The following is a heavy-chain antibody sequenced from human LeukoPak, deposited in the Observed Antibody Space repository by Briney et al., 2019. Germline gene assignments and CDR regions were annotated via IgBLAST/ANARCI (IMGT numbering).Heavy chain of an antibody. J-gene: IGHJ4*02. D-gene: IGHD1-26*01. CDR1: GFTFSNYW. Sequence: GGSLRLSCVGSGFTFSNYWMSWVRQAPGKGLEWVANIRQDGGEKYYVDSVKGRFSISRDDARNSLYLQMNRLTAEDTAVYYCARDKIVGATHFDYWGQGTLVTVSS. CDR2: IRQDGGEK. CDR3: ARDKIVGATHFDY. V-gene: IGHV3-7*01.